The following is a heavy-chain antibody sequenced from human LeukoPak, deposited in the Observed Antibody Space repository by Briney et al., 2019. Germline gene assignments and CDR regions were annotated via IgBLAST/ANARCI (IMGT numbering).Heavy chain of an antibody. CDR3: ARHDGFLSPCDY. Sequence: DPSETLSLTCAVSGGSFNSDYWWTWVRQSPGKGLEWIGEISHTGSVNYNLSLENRVTISTDKSKNQFSLMLRSVAAADTAVYYCARHDGFLSPCDYWGRGVLVTVSS. CDR1: GGSFNSDYW. D-gene: IGHD3-3*01. J-gene: IGHJ4*02. V-gene: IGHV4-4*02. CDR2: ISHTGSV.